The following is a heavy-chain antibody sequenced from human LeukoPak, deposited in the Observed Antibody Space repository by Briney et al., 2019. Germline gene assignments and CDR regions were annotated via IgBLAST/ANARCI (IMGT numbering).Heavy chain of an antibody. V-gene: IGHV1-69*06. Sequence: ASVKVSCKASGSTFSSYAISWVRQAPGQGLEWMGGIIPIFGTANYAQKFQGRVTITADKSTSTAYMELSSLRSEDTAVYYCARPQRHGGYPYWGQGTLVTVSS. CDR1: GSTFSSYA. D-gene: IGHD3-16*01. CDR3: ARPQRHGGYPY. J-gene: IGHJ4*02. CDR2: IIPIFGTA.